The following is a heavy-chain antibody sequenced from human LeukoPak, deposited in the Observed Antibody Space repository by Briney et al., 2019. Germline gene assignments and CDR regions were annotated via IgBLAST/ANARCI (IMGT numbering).Heavy chain of an antibody. J-gene: IGHJ4*02. D-gene: IGHD3-22*01. CDR3: ARGTRDSSGFDY. CDR1: GVTFNHFD. V-gene: IGHV3-66*01. Sequence: GGSLRLSCTVSGVTFNHFDMHWVRQAPGKGLEWASVIYSGGSTYYADSVKGRFTISRDNSKNTLYLQMNSLRAEDTAVYYCARGTRDSSGFDYWGQGTLVTVSS. CDR2: IYSGGST.